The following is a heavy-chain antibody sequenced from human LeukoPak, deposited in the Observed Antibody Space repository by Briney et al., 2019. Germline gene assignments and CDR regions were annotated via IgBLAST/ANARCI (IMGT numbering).Heavy chain of an antibody. Sequence: GASVKVSCKASGYTFTSYYMHWVRQAPGQGLEWMGWINPNSGGTNYAQKSQGRVTMTRDTSISTAYMELRSLRSDDTAVYYCARDGDFTMIVVNKDYYYYYMDVWGKGTTVTVSS. D-gene: IGHD3-22*01. J-gene: IGHJ6*03. CDR2: INPNSGGT. CDR3: ARDGDFTMIVVNKDYYYYYMDV. CDR1: GYTFTSYY. V-gene: IGHV1-2*02.